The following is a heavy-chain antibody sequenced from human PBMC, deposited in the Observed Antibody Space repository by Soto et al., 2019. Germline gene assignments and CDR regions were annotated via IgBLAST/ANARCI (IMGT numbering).Heavy chain of an antibody. D-gene: IGHD2-15*01. CDR2: INPNSGGT. J-gene: IGHJ5*02. V-gene: IGHV1-2*02. CDR3: AVYCNGGSCYPNWFDP. CDR1: GYTFTGYY. Sequence: QVPLVQSGAEVKKPGASVKVSCKASGYTFTGYYMHWVRQAPGQGLEWMGWINPNSGGTNYAQKFQGRVTMTRDTSISTAYMELSRLRSDDTAVYYCAVYCNGGSCYPNWFDPWGQGTLVTVSS.